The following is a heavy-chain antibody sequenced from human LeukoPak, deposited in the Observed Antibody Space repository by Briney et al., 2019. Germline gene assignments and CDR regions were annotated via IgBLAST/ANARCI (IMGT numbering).Heavy chain of an antibody. CDR1: GGSVSSYY. Sequence: SETLSLTCTVSGGSVSSYYWSWIRQPPGKGLEWIGYIYYNGSTNYNPSLKSRVTISVDTSKNQFSLKLNSITTADTAVYYCARVRLSGTYLDAFDIWGQGTMVTVSS. V-gene: IGHV4-59*02. J-gene: IGHJ3*02. CDR2: IYYNGST. D-gene: IGHD1-26*01. CDR3: ARVRLSGTYLDAFDI.